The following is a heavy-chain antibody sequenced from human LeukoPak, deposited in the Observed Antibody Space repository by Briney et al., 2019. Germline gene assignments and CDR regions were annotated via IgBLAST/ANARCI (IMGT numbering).Heavy chain of an antibody. J-gene: IGHJ4*02. Sequence: GGSLRLSCAASGFTFSSFWMTWVRQAPGKRLEYVANIKQDGTDKYYVGSVKGRFTISRDNAKNSLHLQMSSLRAEDTAAYYCARGRWGSGYYFDYWGQGTLVTVSS. CDR2: IKQDGTDK. CDR1: GFTFSSFW. D-gene: IGHD6-25*01. CDR3: ARGRWGSGYYFDY. V-gene: IGHV3-7*01.